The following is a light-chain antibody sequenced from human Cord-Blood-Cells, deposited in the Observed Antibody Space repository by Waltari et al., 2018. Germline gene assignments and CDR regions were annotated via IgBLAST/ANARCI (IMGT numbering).Light chain of an antibody. CDR3: AAWDDSLNGPV. V-gene: IGLV1-44*01. CDR2: NNI. Sequence: QSLLTQPPSSSGTPGHSATTSCSGSSSNIGSNTVNWYHQRPGTTPNLLIDNNIRRPSGVLYRFSGSKSATTAALAISGLQYEDEADYYCAAWDDSLNGPVFGGGTKLTVL. CDR1: SSNIGSNT. J-gene: IGLJ2*01.